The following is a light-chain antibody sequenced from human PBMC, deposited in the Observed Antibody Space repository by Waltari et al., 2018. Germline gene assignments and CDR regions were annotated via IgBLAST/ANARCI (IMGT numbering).Light chain of an antibody. CDR3: CSYAGRSTLV. V-gene: IGLV2-23*02. CDR2: EVN. J-gene: IGLJ3*02. CDR1: SSDVGASNL. Sequence: QSALTQPASVSGSPGQSITISCSGTSSDVGASNLLSWYQQHPGKVPTLMIYEVNKRPSGVSNRFSGSKSDNTASLTISGLQAEDEADYYCCSYAGRSTLVFGGGTKLTVL.